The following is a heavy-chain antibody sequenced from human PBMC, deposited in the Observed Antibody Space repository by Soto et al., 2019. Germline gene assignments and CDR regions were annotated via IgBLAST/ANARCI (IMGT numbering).Heavy chain of an antibody. CDR1: GGTFSSYA. J-gene: IGHJ4*02. CDR3: ARVLYCTNGVCPPVPYFDY. V-gene: IGHV1-69*06. Sequence: SSVKLSCKASGGTFSSYAISWVRQAPGQGLEWMGGIIPIFGTANYAQKFQGRVTITADKSTSTAYMELSSLRSEDTAVYYCARVLYCTNGVCPPVPYFDYWGQGTLVTVSS. CDR2: IIPIFGTA. D-gene: IGHD2-8*01.